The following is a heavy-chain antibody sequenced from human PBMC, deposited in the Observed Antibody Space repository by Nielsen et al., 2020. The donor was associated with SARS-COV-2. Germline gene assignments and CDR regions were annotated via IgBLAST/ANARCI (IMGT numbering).Heavy chain of an antibody. J-gene: IGHJ3*02. V-gene: IGHV3-48*02. CDR3: ARDRNWNYGYDAFAI. Sequence: GESLKISCAASGFTFSSYSMNWVRQAPGKGLEWVSYISSSSSTIYYADSVKGRFTISRDNAKNSLYLQMNSLRDEDTAVYYCARDRNWNYGYDAFAIWGQGTMVPVSS. CDR1: GFTFSSYS. D-gene: IGHD1-7*01. CDR2: ISSSSSTI.